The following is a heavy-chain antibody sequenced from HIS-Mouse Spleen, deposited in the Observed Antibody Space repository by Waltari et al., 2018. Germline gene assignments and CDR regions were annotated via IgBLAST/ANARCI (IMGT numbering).Heavy chain of an antibody. Sequence: QLQLQESGPGLVKPSATLSLTCTVSGASISSSRYYWGWIRQPPGKGLEWIGSIYYSGSTYYNPSLKSRVTISVDTSKNQFSLKLSSVTAADTAVYYCAREIPYSSSWYDWYFDLWGRGTLVTVSS. J-gene: IGHJ2*01. CDR1: GASISSSRYY. CDR3: AREIPYSSSWYDWYFDL. V-gene: IGHV4-39*07. CDR2: IYYSGST. D-gene: IGHD6-13*01.